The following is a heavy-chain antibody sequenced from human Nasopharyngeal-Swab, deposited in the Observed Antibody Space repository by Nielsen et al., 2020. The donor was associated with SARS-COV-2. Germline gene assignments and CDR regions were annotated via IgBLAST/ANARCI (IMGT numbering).Heavy chain of an antibody. CDR3: ARYCSNTNCSITTFDI. Sequence: SETLSLTCAVYGGSFSNYYWSWIRQPPGKGLEWIGEIIHSGSTNYNPSLKSRVTMSVDTSKNQFSLKLSSVTAADTAVYYCARYCSNTNCSITTFDIWGQGTMVTISS. D-gene: IGHD2-2*01. CDR2: IIHSGST. CDR1: GGSFSNYY. J-gene: IGHJ3*02. V-gene: IGHV4-34*12.